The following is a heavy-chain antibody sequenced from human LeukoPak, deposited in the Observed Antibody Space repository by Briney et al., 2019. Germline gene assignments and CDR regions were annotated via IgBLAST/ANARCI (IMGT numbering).Heavy chain of an antibody. CDR3: ARDLYGANSVIGY. J-gene: IGHJ4*02. CDR2: IKQDGSEK. Sequence: GGSLRLSCAASGFTFSSYWMSWVRQAPGKGLEWVANIKQDGSEKYYVDSVKGRFTISRDNAKNSLYLQMNSLRAEDRAVYYCARDLYGANSVIGYWGEGTLVTVSS. CDR1: GFTFSSYW. D-gene: IGHD4-23*01. V-gene: IGHV3-7*01.